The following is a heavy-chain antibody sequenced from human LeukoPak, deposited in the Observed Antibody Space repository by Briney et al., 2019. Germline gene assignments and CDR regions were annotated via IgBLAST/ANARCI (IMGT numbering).Heavy chain of an antibody. CDR2: INHSGST. D-gene: IGHD4-17*01. J-gene: IGHJ4*02. CDR1: GGXFRGYY. CDR3: ARGRYGDYERYFDY. Sequence: SETLSLTCAVYGGXFRGYYCSWIRQPPGKGLQWIGEINHSGSTNYNPSLKSRVTISVDTSKNQFSLKLSSVTAADTAVYSCARGRYGDYERYFDYWGQGTLVTVSS. V-gene: IGHV4-34*01.